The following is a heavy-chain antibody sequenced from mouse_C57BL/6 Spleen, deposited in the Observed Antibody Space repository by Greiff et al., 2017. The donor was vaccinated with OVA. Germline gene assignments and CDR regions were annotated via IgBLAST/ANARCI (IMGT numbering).Heavy chain of an antibody. CDR1: GYSFTDYN. J-gene: IGHJ4*01. V-gene: IGHV1-39*01. Sequence: VQLKQSGPELVKPGASVKISCKASGYSFTDYNMNWVKQSTGKSLEWIGVINPNYGTTSYNQKFKGKATLTVDQSSSTAYMQLNSLTSEDSAVYYCARDGHITTVVAMDYWGQGTSVTVSS. CDR2: INPNYGTT. D-gene: IGHD1-1*01. CDR3: ARDGHITTVVAMDY.